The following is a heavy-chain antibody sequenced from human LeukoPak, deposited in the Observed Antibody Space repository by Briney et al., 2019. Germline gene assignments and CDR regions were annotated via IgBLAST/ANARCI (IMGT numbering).Heavy chain of an antibody. V-gene: IGHV4-59*01. Sequence: SETLSLTCTVSGGSISSYHWSWTRQPPGKGLEWIGYIYYSGSTNYNPSLKSRVTISVDTSKNQFSLKLSSVTAADTAVYYCARDVGAVAGFDYWGQGTLVTVSS. J-gene: IGHJ4*02. CDR3: ARDVGAVAGFDY. CDR2: IYYSGST. CDR1: GGSISSYH. D-gene: IGHD6-19*01.